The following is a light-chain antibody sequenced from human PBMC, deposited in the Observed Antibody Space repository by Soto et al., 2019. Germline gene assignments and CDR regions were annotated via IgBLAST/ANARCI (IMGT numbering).Light chain of an antibody. Sequence: SVRTQPPSVSGAPGQRVTISCTGSSSNIGAGYDVHWYQQLPGTAPKLLIYGNTNRPSGVPDRFSGSKSGPSASLAITGLQAEDEADHYCQSYDSSMSGSCFVFVTGTK. CDR3: QSYDSSMSGSCFV. V-gene: IGLV1-40*01. CDR1: SSNIGAGYD. J-gene: IGLJ1*01. CDR2: GNT.